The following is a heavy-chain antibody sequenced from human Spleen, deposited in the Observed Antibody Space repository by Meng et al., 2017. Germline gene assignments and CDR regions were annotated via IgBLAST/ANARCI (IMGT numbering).Heavy chain of an antibody. CDR3: ARGRLGEFTPYFDF. Sequence: SVKVSCKASGGTFSSYAISWVRQAPGQGLEWMGGIIHIFGKANYAQKFQGRVTITADESTSTAYMELSSLRSEDTAVYYCARGRLGEFTPYFDFWGQGTLVTVSS. D-gene: IGHD3-16*01. CDR1: GGTFSSYA. CDR2: IIHIFGKA. V-gene: IGHV1-69*13. J-gene: IGHJ4*02.